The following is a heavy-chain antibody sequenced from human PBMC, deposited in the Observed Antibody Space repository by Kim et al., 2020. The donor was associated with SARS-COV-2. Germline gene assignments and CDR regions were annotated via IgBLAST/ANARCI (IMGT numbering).Heavy chain of an antibody. D-gene: IGHD2-2*01. Sequence: GESLKISCKGSGYSFTSYWIGWVRQMPGKGLEWMGIIYPGDSDTRYSPSFQGQVTISADKSISTAYLQWSSLKASDTAMYYCARRRPECSSTSCYSGIDYWGQGTLVTVSS. CDR1: GYSFTSYW. CDR2: IYPGDSDT. CDR3: ARRRPECSSTSCYSGIDY. J-gene: IGHJ4*02. V-gene: IGHV5-51*01.